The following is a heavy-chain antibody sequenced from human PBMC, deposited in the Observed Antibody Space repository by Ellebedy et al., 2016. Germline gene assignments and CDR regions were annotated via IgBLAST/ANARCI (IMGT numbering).Heavy chain of an antibody. D-gene: IGHD3-22*01. V-gene: IGHV1-18*01. CDR2: ISAYNGNT. Sequence: ASVKVSCKASGYTFTSYGISWVRQAPGQGLEWMGWISAYNGNTNYAQKLQGRVTMTTDTSTSTAYMELRSLRSDDTAVYYCARDRGNYYDSSGYYYLWFDPWGQGTLVTVSS. CDR3: ARDRGNYYDSSGYYYLWFDP. CDR1: GYTFTSYG. J-gene: IGHJ5*02.